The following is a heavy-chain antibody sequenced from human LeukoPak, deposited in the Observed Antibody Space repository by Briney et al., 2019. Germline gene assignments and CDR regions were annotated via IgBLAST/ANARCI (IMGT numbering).Heavy chain of an antibody. J-gene: IGHJ5*02. CDR1: GGSISSGSYY. CDR2: IYYSGST. V-gene: IGHV4-39*07. D-gene: IGHD3-16*02. CDR3: ARGDVMITFGGVIVPGWFDP. Sequence: PSETLSLTCTVSGGSISSGSYYWGWIRQPPGKGLEWIGSIYYSGSTYYNPSLKSRVTISVDTSKNQFSLKLSSVTAADTAVYYCARGDVMITFGGVIVPGWFDPWGQGTLVTVSS.